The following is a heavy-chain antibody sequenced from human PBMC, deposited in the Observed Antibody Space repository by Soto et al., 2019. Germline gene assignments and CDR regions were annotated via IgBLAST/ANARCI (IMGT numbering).Heavy chain of an antibody. CDR3: ARVESSYYDFWSGLNWFDP. D-gene: IGHD3-3*01. V-gene: IGHV1-69*13. Sequence: ASVKVSCKASGGTFSSYAISWVRQAPGQGLEWMGGIIPIFGTANYAQKFQGRVTITADESTSTAYMELSSLRSEDTAVYYCARVESSYYDFWSGLNWFDPWGQGTLVIVSS. CDR2: IIPIFGTA. CDR1: GGTFSSYA. J-gene: IGHJ5*02.